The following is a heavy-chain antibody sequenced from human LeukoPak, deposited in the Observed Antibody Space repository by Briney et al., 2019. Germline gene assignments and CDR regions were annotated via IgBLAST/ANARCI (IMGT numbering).Heavy chain of an antibody. Sequence: PSETLSLTCTVSGGSISSSSYYWGWIRQPPGKGLEWIGSISYSGPTYYNPSLKSRVTISVDTSKNQFSLKLSSVTAADTAVYYCARGPWIQLWLSYYYYGMDVWGQGTTVTVSS. CDR1: GGSISSSSYY. CDR3: ARGPWIQLWLSYYYYGMDV. D-gene: IGHD5-18*01. CDR2: ISYSGPT. J-gene: IGHJ6*02. V-gene: IGHV4-39*01.